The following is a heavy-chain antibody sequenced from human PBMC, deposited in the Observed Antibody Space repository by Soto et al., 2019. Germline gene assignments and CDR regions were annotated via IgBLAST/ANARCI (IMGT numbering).Heavy chain of an antibody. J-gene: IGHJ2*01. D-gene: IGHD2-2*01. CDR2: IWYDGSNK. V-gene: IGHV3-33*01. CDR3: ARAANCSSTSCYHWYFDL. Sequence: QVQLVESGGGVVQPGRSLRLSCAASGFTFSSYGMHWVRQAPGKGLEWVAAIWYDGSNKYYADSVKGRFTISRDNSKNTLYLQMNSLRAEDTAVYYCARAANCSSTSCYHWYFDLWGRGTLVTVSS. CDR1: GFTFSSYG.